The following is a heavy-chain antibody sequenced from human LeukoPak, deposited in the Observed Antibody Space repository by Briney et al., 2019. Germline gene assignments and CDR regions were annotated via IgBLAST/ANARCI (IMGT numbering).Heavy chain of an antibody. J-gene: IGHJ4*02. V-gene: IGHV4-4*02. D-gene: IGHD6-19*01. CDR1: GGSISSSNW. CDR3: ARQGDSGWYYFDY. Sequence: SETLSLTCAVSGGSISSSNWWSWVRQPPGRGLEWIGEIYHSGSTNYNPSLKSRVTISVDKSKNQFSLKLTSVTAADTAAYYCARQGDSGWYYFDYWGQGTLVTVSS. CDR2: IYHSGST.